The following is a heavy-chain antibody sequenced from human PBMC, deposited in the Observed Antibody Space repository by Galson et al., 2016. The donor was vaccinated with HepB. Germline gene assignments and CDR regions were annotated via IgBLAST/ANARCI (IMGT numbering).Heavy chain of an antibody. V-gene: IGHV3-23*01. J-gene: IGHJ6*04. CDR1: GFTLSSSA. D-gene: IGHD4-17*01. Sequence: SLRLSCAASGFTLSSSAMTWVRQAPGRGLEWVSAITETGSFAYYADSVRGRFTLSRDTSKTTVYLQMNYLRADDTALYYCGRDYPTMTDGYAYHVDVWGKGTAVTVSS. CDR2: ITETGSFA. CDR3: GRDYPTMTDGYAYHVDV.